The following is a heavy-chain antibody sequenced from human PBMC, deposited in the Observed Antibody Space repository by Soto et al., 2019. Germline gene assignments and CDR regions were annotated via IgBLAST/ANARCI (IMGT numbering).Heavy chain of an antibody. CDR3: ATVPERSYSSGWYYFDY. D-gene: IGHD6-19*01. V-gene: IGHV4-59*01. J-gene: IGHJ4*02. Sequence: SETLSLTCTVSGGSISSYYWSWIRQPPGKGLEWIGYIYYSGSTNYNPSLKSRVTISVDTSKNQFSLKLSSVTAADTAVYYCATVPERSYSSGWYYFDYWGQGTLVTVSS. CDR1: GGSISSYY. CDR2: IYYSGST.